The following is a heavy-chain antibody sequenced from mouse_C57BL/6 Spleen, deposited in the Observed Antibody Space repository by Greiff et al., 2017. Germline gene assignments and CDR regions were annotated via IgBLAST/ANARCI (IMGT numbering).Heavy chain of an antibody. J-gene: IGHJ4*01. D-gene: IGHD2-1*01. CDR3: AREGGNPYAMDY. CDR2: IHPNSGST. V-gene: IGHV1-64*01. Sequence: QVQLKQPGAELVKPGASVKLSCKASGYTFTSYWMHWVKQRPGQGLEWIGMIHPNSGSTNYNEKFKSKATLTVDKSSSTAYMQLSSLTSEDSAVYYCAREGGNPYAMDYWGQGTSVTVSS. CDR1: GYTFTSYW.